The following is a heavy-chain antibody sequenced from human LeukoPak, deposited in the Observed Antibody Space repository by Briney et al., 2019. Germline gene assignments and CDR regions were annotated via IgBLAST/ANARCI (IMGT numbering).Heavy chain of an antibody. V-gene: IGHV3-30*02. CDR3: AKVGQMGATWAVLFDY. J-gene: IGHJ4*02. CDR2: IRYDGSNK. D-gene: IGHD1-26*01. CDR1: GFTFSSYG. Sequence: GGSLRLSCAASGFTFSSYGMHWVRQAPGKGLEWVAFIRYDGSNKYYADSVKGRFTISRDNSKNTLYLQMNSLRAEDTAVYYCAKVGQMGATWAVLFDYWGQGILVTVSS.